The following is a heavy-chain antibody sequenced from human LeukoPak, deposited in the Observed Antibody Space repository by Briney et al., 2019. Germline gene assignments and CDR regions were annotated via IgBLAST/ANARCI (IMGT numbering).Heavy chain of an antibody. D-gene: IGHD1-26*01. CDR2: INHSGST. Sequence: TSETLSLTCAVYGGSFSGYYWSWIRQPPGKGLEWIGEINHSGSTNYNPSLKSRVTISVDTSKNQFSLKLSSVTAADTAVYYCAREVGAINAFHFDYWGQGTLVTVSS. CDR3: AREVGAINAFHFDY. V-gene: IGHV4-34*01. CDR1: GGSFSGYY. J-gene: IGHJ4*02.